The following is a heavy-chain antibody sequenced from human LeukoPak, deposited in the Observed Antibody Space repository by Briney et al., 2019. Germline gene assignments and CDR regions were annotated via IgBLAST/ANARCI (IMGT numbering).Heavy chain of an antibody. D-gene: IGHD3-22*01. Sequence: PGGSLRLSCAASGFTFSSYSMNWVRQAPGKGLEWVSSISSSSSYIYYADSVKGRFTISRDNAKNSLYLQMNSLRAEDTAVYHCARGRDYYDSSGYYLGGGFDYWGQGTLVTVSS. CDR2: ISSSSSYI. V-gene: IGHV3-21*01. CDR1: GFTFSSYS. J-gene: IGHJ4*02. CDR3: ARGRDYYDSSGYYLGGGFDY.